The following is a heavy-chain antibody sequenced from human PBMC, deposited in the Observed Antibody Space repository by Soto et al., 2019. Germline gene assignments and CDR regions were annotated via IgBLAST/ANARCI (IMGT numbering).Heavy chain of an antibody. CDR3: AKSSWAPGVFELPQS. D-gene: IGHD7-27*01. Sequence: GGSLRLSCAASGFTFSSYAMSWVRQAPGKGLEWVSAISGSGGSTYYADSVKGRFTISRDNSKNKLYLQMNSLRAEDTAVYYCAKSSWAPGVFELPQSWGQGTLVTVSS. CDR2: ISGSGGST. J-gene: IGHJ5*02. CDR1: GFTFSSYA. V-gene: IGHV3-23*01.